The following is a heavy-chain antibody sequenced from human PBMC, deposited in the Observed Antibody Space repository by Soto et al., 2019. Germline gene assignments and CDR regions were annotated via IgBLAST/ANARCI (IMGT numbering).Heavy chain of an antibody. CDR1: GGTFSSYT. CDR3: ARGGGVGATTDWFDP. V-gene: IGHV1-69*02. Sequence: SVKVSCKASGGTFSSYTISWVRQAPGQGLEWMGRIIPILGIANYAQKFQGRVTITADKSTSTAYMELSSLRSEDTAVYYCARGGGVGATTDWFDPWGQGTLVTVSS. D-gene: IGHD1-26*01. J-gene: IGHJ5*02. CDR2: IIPILGIA.